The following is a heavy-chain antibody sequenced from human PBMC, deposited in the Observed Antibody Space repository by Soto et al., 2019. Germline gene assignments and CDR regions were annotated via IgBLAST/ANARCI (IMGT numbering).Heavy chain of an antibody. Sequence: SETLSLTCTVSGGSVSSGSYYWSWIRQPPGKGLEWTGYIYYSGSTNYNPSLKSRVTISVDTSKNQFSLKLSSVTAADTAVYNCARHPTGVGAIYFDYWGQGTLVTVSS. CDR2: IYYSGST. CDR1: GGSVSSGSYY. CDR3: ARHPTGVGAIYFDY. J-gene: IGHJ4*02. V-gene: IGHV4-61*01. D-gene: IGHD1-26*01.